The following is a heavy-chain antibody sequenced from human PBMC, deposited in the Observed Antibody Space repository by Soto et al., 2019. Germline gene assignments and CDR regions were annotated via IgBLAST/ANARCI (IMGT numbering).Heavy chain of an antibody. V-gene: IGHV3-48*03. CDR2: ISTSGSTI. CDR3: ARRFCSTTSCYLPFDC. J-gene: IGHJ4*02. D-gene: IGHD2-2*01. Sequence: GGSLRLSCVASGITFGSRAMNWVRQAPGKGLEWVSYISTSGSTIKYADSVKGRFTISRDNAKNSMYLQMNSLRAEDTAVYYCARRFCSTTSCYLPFDCWGQGTLVTVSS. CDR1: GITFGSRA.